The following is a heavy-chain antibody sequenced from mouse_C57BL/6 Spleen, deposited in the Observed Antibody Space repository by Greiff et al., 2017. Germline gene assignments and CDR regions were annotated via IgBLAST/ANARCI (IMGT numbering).Heavy chain of an antibody. Sequence: QVQLQQSGAELVKPGASVKMSCKASGYTFTGYWITWVKQRPGQGLEWIGDIYPGGGSTNYNEKFKSKATLTVDTSSSTAYMQLSSLTSEDSAVYSCARSGYGIPYFDYWGQGTTLTVSS. CDR1: GYTFTGYW. D-gene: IGHD2-10*02. CDR3: ARSGYGIPYFDY. CDR2: IYPGGGST. V-gene: IGHV1-55*01. J-gene: IGHJ2*01.